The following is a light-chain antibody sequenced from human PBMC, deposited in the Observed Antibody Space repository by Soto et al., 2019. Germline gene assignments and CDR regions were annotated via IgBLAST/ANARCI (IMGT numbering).Light chain of an antibody. CDR2: GAS. V-gene: IGKV3-20*01. Sequence: EIVLTQSPGTLSLSPGERATLSCRASQSVSSSYLAWYQQKPGQAPRLLIYGASSRATGIPDRFSGSGSGTDFTLTISRLEPEDFAVYYCQQYVRSPPITFCQGTRLEIK. CDR1: QSVSSSY. J-gene: IGKJ5*01. CDR3: QQYVRSPPIT.